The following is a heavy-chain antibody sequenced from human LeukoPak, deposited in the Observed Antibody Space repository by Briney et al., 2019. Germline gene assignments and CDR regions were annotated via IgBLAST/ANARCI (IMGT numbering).Heavy chain of an antibody. J-gene: IGHJ5*02. Sequence: SETLSHTCTVSGGSIGTSDYYWGWIRQPPGKGLEWIGSFYNYGGPYYNPSLKSRVTMSVDTSKNEFSLKLTSVTAADTAVYYCARNTSVAVTGGRPIRFEPWGQGHLVTVSS. D-gene: IGHD6-19*01. CDR1: GGSIGTSDYY. CDR2: FYNYGGP. CDR3: ARNTSVAVTGGRPIRFEP. V-gene: IGHV4-39*01.